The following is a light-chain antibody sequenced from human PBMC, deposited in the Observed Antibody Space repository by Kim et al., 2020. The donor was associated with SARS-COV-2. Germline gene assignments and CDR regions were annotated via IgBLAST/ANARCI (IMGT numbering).Light chain of an antibody. V-gene: IGLV3-21*04. J-gene: IGLJ1*01. CDR2: YDS. CDR1: NIGSKS. Sequence: SYELTQPPSVSVAPGKTARITCGGNNIGSKSVHWYQQKPGQAPVLVIYYDSDRPSGIPERFSGSNSGNTATLTISRVEAGDEADYYCQVWGSSGHRVFFG. CDR3: QVWGSSGHRVF.